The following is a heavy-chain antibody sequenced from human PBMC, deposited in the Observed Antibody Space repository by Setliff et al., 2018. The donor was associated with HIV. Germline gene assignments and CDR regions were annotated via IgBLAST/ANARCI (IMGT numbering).Heavy chain of an antibody. Sequence: SVKVSCKASGFTFNHYALSWVRQAPGQRPEWMGGTNPQSDIANYAQRFQGRVTITADESTSTFYMELSSLRSADTAVYYCAGPRGDEAFDIWGQGTKVTVSS. J-gene: IGHJ3*02. CDR2: TNPQSDIA. D-gene: IGHD3-10*01. CDR1: GFTFNHYA. CDR3: AGPRGDEAFDI. V-gene: IGHV1-69*13.